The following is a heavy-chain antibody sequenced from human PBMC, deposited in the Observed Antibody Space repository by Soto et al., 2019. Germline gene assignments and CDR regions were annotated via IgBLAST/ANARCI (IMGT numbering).Heavy chain of an antibody. CDR2: ISAYNGNT. V-gene: IGHV1-18*04. D-gene: IGHD3-10*01. J-gene: IGHJ4*02. Sequence: QVQLVQSGAEVKKPGASVKVSCKASGYTYISYGISWVRQAPGQGLEWMGWISAYNGNTNYAQKLQDRVTMTTDTSTSTAYMELRSLRSDDTAVYYCARCITMVRGNSYHPDYWGQGTLVTVSS. CDR3: ARCITMVRGNSYHPDY. CDR1: GYTYISYG.